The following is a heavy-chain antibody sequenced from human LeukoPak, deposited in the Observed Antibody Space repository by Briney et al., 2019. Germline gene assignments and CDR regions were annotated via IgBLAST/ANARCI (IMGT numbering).Heavy chain of an antibody. Sequence: GESLRLSCAASGFTFSRYWMSWVRQAPGKGLEWVSGISGNGGSTNYADSAKGRFTISRDNSKNTLYLQMNSLRAEDTAVYYCAKDVLGTSISSWEDYWGQGTLVTVSS. CDR2: ISGNGGST. CDR1: GFTFSRYW. CDR3: AKDVLGTSISSWEDY. J-gene: IGHJ4*02. V-gene: IGHV3-23*01. D-gene: IGHD2-2*01.